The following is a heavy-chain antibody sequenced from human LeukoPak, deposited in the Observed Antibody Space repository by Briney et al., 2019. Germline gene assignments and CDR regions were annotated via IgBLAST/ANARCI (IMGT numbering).Heavy chain of an antibody. CDR1: GGSFSGYY. CDR2: INHSGST. Sequence: PSETLSLTCAVYGGSFSGYYWSWIRQPPGKGLEWIGGINHSGSTNYNPSLKSRVTISVDTSKNQFSLKLSSVTAADTAVYYCARAGPTDAFDIWGQGTMVTVSS. J-gene: IGHJ3*02. CDR3: ARAGPTDAFDI. V-gene: IGHV4-34*01.